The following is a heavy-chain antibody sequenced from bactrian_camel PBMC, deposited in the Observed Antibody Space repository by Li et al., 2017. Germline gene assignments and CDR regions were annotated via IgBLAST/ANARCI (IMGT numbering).Heavy chain of an antibody. CDR1: GYIFNQHC. CDR2: IDRLGLIK. J-gene: IGHJ4*01. CDR3: AAGAICGLVSRNYNY. V-gene: IGHV3S31*01. D-gene: IGHD5*01. Sequence: VQLVESGGGLVQPGGSLRLSCSASGYIFNQHCMGWVRQAQGKEREGVAIIDRLGLIKNYADSVLGRFTISQDAAKNTLYLQMNRLKVEDTAMYYCAAGAICGLVSRNYNYWGQGTQVTVS.